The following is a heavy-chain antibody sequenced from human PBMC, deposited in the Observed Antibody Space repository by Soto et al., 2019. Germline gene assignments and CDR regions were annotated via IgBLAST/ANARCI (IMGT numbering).Heavy chain of an antibody. J-gene: IGHJ6*02. CDR1: GDTFTSYY. Sequence: ASVKVSCTASGDTFTSYYMHWVRQAPGQGLEWMGIINPSGGSTSYAQKFQGRVTMTRDTSTSTVYMELSSLRSEDTAVYYCARSRGRNQYSREYYGMAVWGQGTTVTVSS. CDR2: INPSGGST. CDR3: ARSRGRNQYSREYYGMAV. V-gene: IGHV1-46*01. D-gene: IGHD6-13*01.